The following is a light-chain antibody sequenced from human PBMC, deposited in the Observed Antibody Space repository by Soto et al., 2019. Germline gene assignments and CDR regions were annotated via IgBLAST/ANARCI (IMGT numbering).Light chain of an antibody. Sequence: EIVLTQSPGTLSLSPGERATLSCRASQSVSSSYLAWYQQKPGQAPRLLIYGASSRATGIPDTFSGSGSGTDFTLTISRLEPEDFAVYYCQQYGSSSWTFGQGTKV. J-gene: IGKJ1*01. CDR2: GAS. CDR1: QSVSSSY. V-gene: IGKV3-20*01. CDR3: QQYGSSSWT.